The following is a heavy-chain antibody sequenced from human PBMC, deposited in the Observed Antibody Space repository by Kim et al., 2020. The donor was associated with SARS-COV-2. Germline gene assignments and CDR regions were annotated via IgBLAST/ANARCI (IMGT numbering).Heavy chain of an antibody. CDR2: IWYDGSNK. CDR3: ARDRSPAGDYFDY. CDR1: GFTFSSCG. J-gene: IGHJ4*02. V-gene: IGHV3-33*01. D-gene: IGHD6-25*01. Sequence: GGSLRLSCAASGFTFSSCGMHWVRQAPGKGLEWVAVIWYDGSNKYYADSVKGRFTISRDNSKNTLYLQMNSLRAEDTAVYYCARDRSPAGDYFDYWGQGTLVTVSS.